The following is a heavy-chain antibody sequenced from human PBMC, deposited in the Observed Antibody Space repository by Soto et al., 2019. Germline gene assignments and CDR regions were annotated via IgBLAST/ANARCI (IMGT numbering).Heavy chain of an antibody. J-gene: IGHJ4*02. D-gene: IGHD5-12*01. CDR3: ARDAGYSGYDYGGY. CDR2: ISSSSSSI. Sequence: GGSLRLSCAASGFTFSSYSMNWVRQAPGKGLEWVSSISSSSSSIYYADSVKGRFTISRDKAKNSLYLQMNSLRAEDTAVYYCARDAGYSGYDYGGYWGQGTMVTVSS. V-gene: IGHV3-21*01. CDR1: GFTFSSYS.